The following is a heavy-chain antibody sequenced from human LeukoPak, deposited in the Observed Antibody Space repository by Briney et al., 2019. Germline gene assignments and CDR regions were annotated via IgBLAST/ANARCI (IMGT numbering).Heavy chain of an antibody. CDR3: ARDHRANGNFVSATTFDF. CDR1: GYSFTSYA. J-gene: IGHJ4*02. V-gene: IGHV1-3*01. CDR2: INVDSGNT. D-gene: IGHD2/OR15-2a*01. Sequence: GASVKVSCKASGYSFTSYAMHWVCQALGQRPEWMGWINVDSGNTKYSEKFQDRVTITRDTSAGTAYVELSRLSSEDTAIYYCARDHRANGNFVSATTFDFWGQGTLVTVSS.